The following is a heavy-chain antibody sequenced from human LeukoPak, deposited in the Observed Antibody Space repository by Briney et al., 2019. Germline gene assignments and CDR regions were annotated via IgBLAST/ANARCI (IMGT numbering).Heavy chain of an antibody. CDR3: ARDYLLDY. Sequence: ASVKISCKASGYNFITYGISWVRQAPGQGLEWMGWISAYNGHTNYAQKFQDRVTMTTDTSVNTVYMDLRSLRSDDTAVYYCARDYLLDYWGQGTLVTVSS. V-gene: IGHV1-18*01. CDR1: GYNFITYG. CDR2: ISAYNGHT. J-gene: IGHJ4*02.